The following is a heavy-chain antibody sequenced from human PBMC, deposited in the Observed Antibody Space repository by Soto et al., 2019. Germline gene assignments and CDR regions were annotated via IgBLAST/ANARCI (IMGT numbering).Heavy chain of an antibody. D-gene: IGHD3-10*01. J-gene: IGHJ6*02. CDR2: IIPIFGTT. Sequence: QEQLVQAGAEVKKPGSSVRISCRASGGTFSNDAVSWVRQAPGQGLQWMGGIIPIFGTTHYAQKFQGRVTITADESTATAYMELRSVTSEDTAVYYCAKGLLTGNYGMDVWGQGTEVTVSS. CDR3: AKGLLTGNYGMDV. V-gene: IGHV1-69*01. CDR1: GGTFSNDA.